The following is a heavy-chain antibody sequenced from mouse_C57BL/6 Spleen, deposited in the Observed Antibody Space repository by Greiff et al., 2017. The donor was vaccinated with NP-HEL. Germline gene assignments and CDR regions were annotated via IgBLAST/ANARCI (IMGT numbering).Heavy chain of an antibody. J-gene: IGHJ1*03. V-gene: IGHV5-4*01. Sequence: EVQVVESGGGLVKPGGSLKLSCAASGFTFSSYAMSWVRQTPEKRLEWVATISDGGSYTYYPDNVKGRFTISRDNAKNNLYLQMSHLKSEDTAMYYCARDSGALGQGYFDVWGTGTTVTVSS. D-gene: IGHD4-1*01. CDR1: GFTFSSYA. CDR2: ISDGGSYT. CDR3: ARDSGALGQGYFDV.